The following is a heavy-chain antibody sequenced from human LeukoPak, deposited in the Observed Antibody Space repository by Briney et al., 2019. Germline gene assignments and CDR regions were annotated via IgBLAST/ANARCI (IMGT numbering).Heavy chain of an antibody. CDR2: VSAANNP. Sequence: ASVKVSCKTSGYIFAPHHIHWMRQAPGQGLELLGWVSAANNPEYSQKFQGRVVITRDASATTSYLELNSLRSEDTAVYYCAMSVEMPPIPSFDYWGQGTLVTVFS. CDR3: AMSVEMPPIPSFDY. J-gene: IGHJ4*02. V-gene: IGHV1-3*01. CDR1: GYIFAPHH. D-gene: IGHD5-24*01.